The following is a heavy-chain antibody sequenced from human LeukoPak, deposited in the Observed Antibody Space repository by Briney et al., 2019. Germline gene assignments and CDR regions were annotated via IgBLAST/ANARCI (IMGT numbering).Heavy chain of an antibody. CDR3: AKGVTWSGYYTGILRFDP. Sequence: GRSLRLSCAASGFTFDDYAMHWVRQAPGKGLEWVSGISWNSGSIGYADSVKGRFTISRDNAKNSLYPQMNSLRAEDTALYYCAKGVTWSGYYTGILRFDPWGQGTLVTVSS. CDR1: GFTFDDYA. CDR2: ISWNSGSI. V-gene: IGHV3-9*01. D-gene: IGHD3-3*01. J-gene: IGHJ5*02.